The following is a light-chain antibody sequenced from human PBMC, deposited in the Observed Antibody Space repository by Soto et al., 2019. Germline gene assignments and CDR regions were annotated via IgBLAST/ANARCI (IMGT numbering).Light chain of an antibody. CDR3: SSAAGNDVGV. V-gene: IGLV2-8*01. CDR1: SSDVGGYNY. J-gene: IGLJ2*01. Sequence: QSALTQPPSASGSPGQSVTISCTGTSSDVGGYNYVSWYQQHPGKAPKLMIYEVSKRPSGVPDRFSGSKSGNTASLTVSGLQAEDEADYYCSSAAGNDVGVFGGGTKVTVL. CDR2: EVS.